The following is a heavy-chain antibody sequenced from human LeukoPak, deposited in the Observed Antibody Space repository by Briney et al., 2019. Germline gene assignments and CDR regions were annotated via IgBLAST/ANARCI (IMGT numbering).Heavy chain of an antibody. CDR1: GFTFSRHW. CDR3: ARDRVAPFDY. CDR2: IKEDGSEK. V-gene: IGHV3-7*01. J-gene: IGHJ4*02. Sequence: PGGPLRLSCAASGFTFSRHWMSWVRQAPGKGLEWVANIKEDGSEKYCVDSVKGRFTISRDNVKNSLYLQMNSLRAEDTAVYYCARDRVAPFDYWGQGTLVTVSS. D-gene: IGHD2-15*01.